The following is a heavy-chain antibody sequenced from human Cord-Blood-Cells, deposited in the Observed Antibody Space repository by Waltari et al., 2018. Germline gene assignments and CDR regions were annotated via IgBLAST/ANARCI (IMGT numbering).Heavy chain of an antibody. J-gene: IGHJ3*02. V-gene: IGHV3-53*01. CDR3: ARTVVVPAAIQAFDI. D-gene: IGHD2-2*02. Sequence: EVQLVESGGGLIQPGGSLRLSCAASGFTASSNYMSWVRQAPGKGLEWVSVSYSGGSTYYADSVKGRFTISRDNSKNTLYLQMNSLRAEDTAVYYCARTVVVPAAIQAFDIWGQGTMVTVSS. CDR1: GFTASSNY. CDR2: SYSGGST.